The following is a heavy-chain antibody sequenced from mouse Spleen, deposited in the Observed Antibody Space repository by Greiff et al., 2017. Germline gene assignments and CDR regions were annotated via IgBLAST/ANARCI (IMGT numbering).Heavy chain of an antibody. CDR1: GFTFSDYG. V-gene: IGHV5-17*01. D-gene: IGHD1-1*01. Sequence: EVKLVESGGGLVKPGGSLKLSCAASGFTFSDYGMHWVRQAPEKGLEWVAYISSGSSTIYYADTVKGRFTISRDNAKNTLFLQMTSLRSEDTAMYYCARSPYGSSLDYWGQGTTLTVSS. CDR2: ISSGSSTI. J-gene: IGHJ2*01. CDR3: ARSPYGSSLDY.